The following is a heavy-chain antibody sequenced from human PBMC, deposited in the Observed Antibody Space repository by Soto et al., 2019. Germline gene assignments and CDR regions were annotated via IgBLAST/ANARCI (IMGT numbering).Heavy chain of an antibody. CDR3: ARSMYYYDSSGSVDNWFDP. CDR2: IIPIFGTA. V-gene: IGHV1-69*01. D-gene: IGHD3-22*01. CDR1: GGTFSSYA. Sequence: QVQLVQSGAEVKKPGSSVKVSCKASGGTFSSYAISWVRQAPGQGLEWMGGIIPIFGTANYAQKFQGRVTITADDSTSTAYMELSSLRSEDTAVYYCARSMYYYDSSGSVDNWFDPWGQGTLVTVSS. J-gene: IGHJ5*02.